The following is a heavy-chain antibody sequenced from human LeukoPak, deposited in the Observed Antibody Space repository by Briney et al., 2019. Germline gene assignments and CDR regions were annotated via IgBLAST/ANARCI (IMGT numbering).Heavy chain of an antibody. CDR1: GFTFSSYA. Sequence: GGSLRLSCEASGFTFSSYAMSWVRQAPGKGLEWVSSISGSGGSAYYADSVKGRFTISRDNSKNTLYVQMTSLRAEDTAVYYCAKGLGYSGYGPGYFDYWGQGTLVTVSS. J-gene: IGHJ4*02. CDR3: AKGLGYSGYGPGYFDY. D-gene: IGHD5-12*01. V-gene: IGHV3-23*01. CDR2: ISGSGGSA.